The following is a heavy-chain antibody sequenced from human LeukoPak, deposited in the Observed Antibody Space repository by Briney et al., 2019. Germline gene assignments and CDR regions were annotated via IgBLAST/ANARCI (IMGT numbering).Heavy chain of an antibody. CDR2: INTDGSST. J-gene: IGHJ3*02. CDR1: GFNIATYW. CDR3: AKVVAGSRNAFDI. D-gene: IGHD6-19*01. Sequence: GGSLRLSCAASGFNIATYWMHWVRQAPGKGLVWVSRINTDGSSTSYADSVKGRFTISRDNAMNTLYLQMNSLRAEDTALYYCAKVVAGSRNAFDIWGQGTMVTVSS. V-gene: IGHV3-74*01.